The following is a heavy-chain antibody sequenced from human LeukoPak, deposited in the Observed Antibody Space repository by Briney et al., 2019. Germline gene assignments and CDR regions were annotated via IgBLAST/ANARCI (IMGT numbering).Heavy chain of an antibody. Sequence: SETLSLTCTVSGGSISSYYWTWIRQPPGKALEWIGFIYYSGSTHYNPSLKSRVTISVDTPKNHFSLRLSSVTAADTAVYYCARRGDYDAFDIWGQGTMVTVSS. CDR1: GGSISSYY. CDR2: IYYSGST. CDR3: ARRGDYDAFDI. D-gene: IGHD4-11*01. J-gene: IGHJ3*02. V-gene: IGHV4-59*08.